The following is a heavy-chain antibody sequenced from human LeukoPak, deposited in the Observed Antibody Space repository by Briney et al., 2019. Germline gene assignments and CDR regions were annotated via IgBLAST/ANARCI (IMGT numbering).Heavy chain of an antibody. J-gene: IGHJ4*02. CDR2: IYPGDSTT. Sequence: GESLKISCNSSGYIYTSYWIGWVRQIPGKGLEWMGLIYPGDSTTRYSPSFQGQVTISADKSISTAYLQWSSLKASDTAMYYCASSGFWSGNFDYWGQGTLVTVSS. CDR1: GYIYTSYW. V-gene: IGHV5-51*01. D-gene: IGHD3-3*01. CDR3: ASSGFWSGNFDY.